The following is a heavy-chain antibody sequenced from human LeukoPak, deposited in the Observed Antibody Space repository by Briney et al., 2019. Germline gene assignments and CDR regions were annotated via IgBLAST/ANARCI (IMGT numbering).Heavy chain of an antibody. CDR2: ISWNSGSV. CDR1: GFRFEEYA. J-gene: IGHJ4*02. CDR3: AKNWAAIRSFLDY. D-gene: IGHD2-2*02. Sequence: PGRSLRLSCAASGFRFEEYAMHWVRPPPGKGLEWVAGISWNSGSVGYADSVKGRFTISRDNSKNTLYLQMNSLRAEDTAVYYCAKNWAAIRSFLDYWGQGTLVTVSS. V-gene: IGHV3-9*01.